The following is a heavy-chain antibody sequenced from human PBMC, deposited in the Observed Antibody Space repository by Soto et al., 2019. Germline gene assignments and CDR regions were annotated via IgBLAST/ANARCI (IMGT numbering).Heavy chain of an antibody. CDR2: IDPSDSYT. CDR1: GYSFTSYW. D-gene: IGHD2-2*01. J-gene: IGHJ6*02. V-gene: IGHV5-10-1*01. Sequence: PGESLKISCKGSGYSFTSYWISWVRQMPGKGLEWMGRIDPSDSYTNYSPSFQGHVTISADKSISTAYLQWSSLKASDTAMYYCARQDMLVVPAAYYYYYGMDVWGQGTTVTVSS. CDR3: ARQDMLVVPAAYYYYYGMDV.